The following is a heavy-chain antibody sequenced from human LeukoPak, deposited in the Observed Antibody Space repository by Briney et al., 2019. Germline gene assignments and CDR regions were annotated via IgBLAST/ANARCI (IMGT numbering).Heavy chain of an antibody. D-gene: IGHD6-13*01. J-gene: IGHJ4*02. CDR1: GFTFKSYG. Sequence: GGSLRLSCVASGFTFKSYGMHWVRQAPGKGLEWVAIIWYDGSNKYYADFVKGRFTTSRDNSKNTLYLQMNSLRADDTAVYYCARVSGYSGTWYVDYWGEGTLVTVSS. V-gene: IGHV3-33*01. CDR3: ARVSGYSGTWYVDY. CDR2: IWYDGSNK.